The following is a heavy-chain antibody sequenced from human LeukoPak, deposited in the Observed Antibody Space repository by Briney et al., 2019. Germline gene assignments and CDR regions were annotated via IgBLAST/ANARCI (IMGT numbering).Heavy chain of an antibody. J-gene: IGHJ4*02. V-gene: IGHV2-5*02. Sequence: SGPTLVKPTQTLTLTCTFSGFSLRTRGVGVGWIRQPPGKALEWLALIYWDDDKRYNPSLKSRLTITKDTSKNQVVLTMTNMDPVDTATYYCAHRPPYGDYNYWGQGTLVTVSS. D-gene: IGHD4-17*01. CDR3: AHRPPYGDYNY. CDR1: GFSLRTRGVG. CDR2: IYWDDDK.